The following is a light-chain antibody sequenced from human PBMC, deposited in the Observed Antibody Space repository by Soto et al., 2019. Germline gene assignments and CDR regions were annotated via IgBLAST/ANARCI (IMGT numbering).Light chain of an antibody. CDR2: DAS. V-gene: IGKV1-5*01. J-gene: IGKJ1*01. CDR1: QSISSW. Sequence: DIQMTQSPSTLSASVGDRVTITCRASQSISSWLAWYQQKPGKAPKLLIYDASSLESGVPSRFSGSESGTEFTLTISSLQPDDFATYYCQQYNSHWTFGQGTKVDIK. CDR3: QQYNSHWT.